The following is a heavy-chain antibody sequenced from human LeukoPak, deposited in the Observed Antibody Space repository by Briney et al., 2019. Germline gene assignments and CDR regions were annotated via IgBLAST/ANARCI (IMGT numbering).Heavy chain of an antibody. D-gene: IGHD2-15*01. J-gene: IGHJ4*02. CDR3: ARVSDIVVVVAATPLDY. CDR1: GFAFSSYA. CDR2: MGTGGGT. Sequence: GGSLRPSCAASGFAFSSYALHWVRRAPGKGPEWVSAMGTGGGTYYADSVMGRFTISRDDAKKSLYLHMNSLIAEDMAVYYCARVSDIVVVVAATPLDYWGQGPLVTVSS. V-gene: IGHV3-47*01.